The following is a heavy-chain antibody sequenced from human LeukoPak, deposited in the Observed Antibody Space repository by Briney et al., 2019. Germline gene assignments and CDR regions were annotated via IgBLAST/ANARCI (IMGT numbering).Heavy chain of an antibody. Sequence: SETLSLTCTVSGDFITGSTYYWGWIRQPPGKGLEWIGSMYYSGSTYSNPSLRSRVTMSADTSKNQFSLNLKSVTAADTAVYYCARQYYDMTGYYYFDYWGEGTLVTVSS. V-gene: IGHV4-39*01. D-gene: IGHD3-22*01. J-gene: IGHJ4*02. CDR2: MYYSGST. CDR3: ARQYYDMTGYYYFDY. CDR1: GDFITGSTYY.